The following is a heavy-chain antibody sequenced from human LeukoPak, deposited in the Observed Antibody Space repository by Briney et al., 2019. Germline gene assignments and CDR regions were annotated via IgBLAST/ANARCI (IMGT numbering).Heavy chain of an antibody. Sequence: PGGSLRLSCAPSGFTSSDYHMSWIRLAPGKGLEWVAYISTSGNTIYYADSVKGRFVISRDNADHSLYLQMNSLRVEDSAMYYCARDPLQSRGWNWFFDLWGRGTLVTVSS. D-gene: IGHD6-19*01. CDR2: ISTSGNTI. V-gene: IGHV3-11*01. CDR3: ARDPLQSRGWNWFFDL. J-gene: IGHJ2*01. CDR1: GFTSSDYH.